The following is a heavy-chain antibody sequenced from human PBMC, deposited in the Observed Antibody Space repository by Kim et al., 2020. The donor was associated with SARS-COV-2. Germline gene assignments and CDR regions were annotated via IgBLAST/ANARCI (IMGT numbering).Heavy chain of an antibody. CDR3: ARDPSVVVVAADLKSYYYGMDV. Sequence: ASVKVSCKASGYTFTSYGISWVRQAPGQGLEWMGWISAYNGNTNYAQKLQGRVTMTTDTSTSTAYMELRSMRSDDTAVYYGARDPSVVVVAADLKSYYYGMDVWGQGTTVTVSS. D-gene: IGHD2-15*01. J-gene: IGHJ6*02. CDR1: GYTFTSYG. CDR2: ISAYNGNT. V-gene: IGHV1-18*01.